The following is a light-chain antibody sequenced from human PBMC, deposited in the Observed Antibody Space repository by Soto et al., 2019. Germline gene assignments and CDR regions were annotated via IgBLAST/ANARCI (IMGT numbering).Light chain of an antibody. CDR2: GAS. Sequence: IGLKKSPGALYRSPGERATLTCGASESVSNNYLAWYQQKPGQAPRLLIYGASNRATGIPDRFSGSGSGTDFSLTISRLEPEDFASYYCQQRTNWPHLPFGQGTRMEIK. J-gene: IGKJ5*01. CDR3: QQRTNWPHLP. CDR1: ESVSNNY. V-gene: IGKV3D-20*02.